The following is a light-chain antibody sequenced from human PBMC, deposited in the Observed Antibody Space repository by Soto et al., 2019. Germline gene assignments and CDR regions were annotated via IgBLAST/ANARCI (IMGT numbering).Light chain of an antibody. Sequence: QSVLTQPPSASGSPGQSVTISCTGTSSDVGGYNYVSWYQQYPGKAPKLMIYEVSKGPSGVPDRFSGSKSGNTASLTVSGLQAVDEADYYCSSYAGSNTFIFGGGTKLTV. V-gene: IGLV2-8*01. J-gene: IGLJ2*01. CDR2: EVS. CDR3: SSYAGSNTFI. CDR1: SSDVGGYNY.